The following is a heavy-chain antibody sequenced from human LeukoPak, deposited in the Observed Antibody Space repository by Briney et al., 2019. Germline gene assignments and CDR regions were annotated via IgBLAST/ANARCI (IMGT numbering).Heavy chain of an antibody. V-gene: IGHV3-23*01. CDR2: ISGSGGST. J-gene: IGHJ4*02. CDR3: ALEMGASPFDY. D-gene: IGHD5-24*01. Sequence: GGSLRLSCAASGFTFRSYSMSGVRQAPGKGLEWVSAISGSGGSTYYADSVKGRFTISRDNSKNTLYLQMNSLRAEDTAVYYCALEMGASPFDYWGQGTLVTVSS. CDR1: GFTFRSYS.